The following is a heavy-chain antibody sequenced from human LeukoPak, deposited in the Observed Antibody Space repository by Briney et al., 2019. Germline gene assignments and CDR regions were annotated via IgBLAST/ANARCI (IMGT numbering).Heavy chain of an antibody. D-gene: IGHD3-9*01. J-gene: IGHJ3*02. Sequence: SETLSLTCTVSGGSISSYYWSWIRQPPGKGLEWIGYIYYSGSTNYNPSLKSRVTISVDTSKNQFSLKLSSVTAADTAVYYCARVVSDILTGYHDAFDIWGQGTMVTVSS. V-gene: IGHV4-59*01. CDR2: IYYSGST. CDR1: GGSISSYY. CDR3: ARVVSDILTGYHDAFDI.